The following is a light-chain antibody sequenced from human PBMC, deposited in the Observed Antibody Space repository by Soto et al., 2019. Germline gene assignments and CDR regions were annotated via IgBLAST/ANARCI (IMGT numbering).Light chain of an antibody. CDR3: LQDYNYPIT. Sequence: AIQMTQSPSSLSASVGDIVTITCRASQGIRNDLGGYQQKPGKAPKLLISLASSLQSGVPSRFSGSGSGTDFTLTINSLQPEDFATYYCLQDYNYPITFGQGTRLEIK. CDR1: QGIRND. J-gene: IGKJ5*01. CDR2: LAS. V-gene: IGKV1-6*01.